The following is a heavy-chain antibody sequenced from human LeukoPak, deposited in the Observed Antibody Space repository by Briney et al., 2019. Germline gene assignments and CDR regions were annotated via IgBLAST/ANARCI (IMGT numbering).Heavy chain of an antibody. Sequence: ASVKVSCKASGGTFSSYAISWVRQAPGQGLEWMGRIIPILGIANYAQKFQGRVTITADKSTSTAYMELSSLRSEDTAVYYCAADRGPYYDSSGYLPPRYDYWGQGTLVTVSS. CDR1: GGTFSSYA. CDR2: IIPILGIA. CDR3: AADRGPYYDSSGYLPPRYDY. D-gene: IGHD3-22*01. V-gene: IGHV1-69*04. J-gene: IGHJ4*02.